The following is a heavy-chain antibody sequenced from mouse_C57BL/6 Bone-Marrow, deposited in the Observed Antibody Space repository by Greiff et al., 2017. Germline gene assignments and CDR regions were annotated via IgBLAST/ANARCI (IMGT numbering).Heavy chain of an antibody. J-gene: IGHJ1*03. V-gene: IGHV5-4*01. CDR3: ARDKDWDGYFDV. Sequence: EVQLVESGGGLVKPGGSLKLSCAASGFTFSSYAMSWVRQTPEKRLEWVATISDGGSYTYYPDNVKGRFTISRDNAKNNLYLQMSHLKSEETAMYYCARDKDWDGYFDVWGTGTTGTVSS. CDR1: GFTFSSYA. D-gene: IGHD4-1*01. CDR2: ISDGGSYT.